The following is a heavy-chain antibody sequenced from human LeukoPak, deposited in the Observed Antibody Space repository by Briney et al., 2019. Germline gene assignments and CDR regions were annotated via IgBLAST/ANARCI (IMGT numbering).Heavy chain of an antibody. Sequence: GGSLRLSCAASGFTFSDYYMSWIRQAPGKGLEWVSYISSSGSTIYYADSVKGRFTISRDNAKNSLYLQMNSLRAEDTAVYYCAKDRRVVVTGNSDMDVWGQGTTVTVSS. CDR2: ISSSGSTI. CDR1: GFTFSDYY. CDR3: AKDRRVVVTGNSDMDV. J-gene: IGHJ6*02. D-gene: IGHD2-21*02. V-gene: IGHV3-11*01.